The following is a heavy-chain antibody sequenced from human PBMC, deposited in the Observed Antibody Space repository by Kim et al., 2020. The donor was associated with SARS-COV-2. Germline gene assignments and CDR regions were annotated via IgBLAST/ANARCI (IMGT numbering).Heavy chain of an antibody. CDR1: GFTFSSYG. V-gene: IGHV3-33*01. CDR2: IWYDGSNK. D-gene: IGHD6-19*01. Sequence: GGSLRLSCAASGFTFSSYGMHWVRQAPGKGLEWVAVIWYDGSNKYYADSVKGRFTISRDNSKNTLYLQMNSLRAEDTAVYYCAREGGGSGWYWWFDPWGQGTLVTVSS. J-gene: IGHJ5*02. CDR3: AREGGGSGWYWWFDP.